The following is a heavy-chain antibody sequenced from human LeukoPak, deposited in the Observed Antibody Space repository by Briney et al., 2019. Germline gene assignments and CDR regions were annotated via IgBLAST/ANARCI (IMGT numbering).Heavy chain of an antibody. J-gene: IGHJ4*02. CDR2: IIPILGIA. V-gene: IGHV1-69*04. CDR3: ARSATIFQPFDY. D-gene: IGHD3-3*01. Sequence: SVKVFCTASGGTFSSYAISWVRQAPGQGLEWMGRIIPILGIANYAQKFQGRVTMTRDTSISTAYMELSRLRSDDTAVYYCARSATIFQPFDYWGQGTLVTVSS. CDR1: GGTFSSYA.